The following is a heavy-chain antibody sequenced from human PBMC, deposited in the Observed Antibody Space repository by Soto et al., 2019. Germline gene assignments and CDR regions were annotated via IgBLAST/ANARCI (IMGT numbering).Heavy chain of an antibody. CDR3: AKDKLKYYFDY. CDR1: GFTFSSYG. Sequence: QVQLVESGGGVVQPGRSLRLSCAASGFTFSSYGMHWVRQAPGKGLEWVAGISYDGSNKYYADSVKGRFTISRDNSKNTLYLQMNSLRAEDTAVYYCAKDKLKYYFDYWGQGTLVTVSS. D-gene: IGHD1-26*01. J-gene: IGHJ4*02. V-gene: IGHV3-30*18. CDR2: ISYDGSNK.